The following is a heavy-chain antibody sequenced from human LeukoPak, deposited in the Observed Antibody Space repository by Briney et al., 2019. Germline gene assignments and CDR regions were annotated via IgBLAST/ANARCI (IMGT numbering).Heavy chain of an antibody. CDR1: GFTFSSYS. CDR3: AKTLLTDFRGITSSYKSD. J-gene: IGHJ4*02. V-gene: IGHV3-21*01. D-gene: IGHD3-10*01. CDR2: ISSSSSYI. Sequence: GGSLRLSCAASGFTFSSYSMNWVRQAPGKGLEWVSSISSSSSYIYYADSVKGRFTISRDNAKNSLYLQMNSLRAEDTAVYYCAKTLLTDFRGITSSYKSDWGQGTLVTVSS.